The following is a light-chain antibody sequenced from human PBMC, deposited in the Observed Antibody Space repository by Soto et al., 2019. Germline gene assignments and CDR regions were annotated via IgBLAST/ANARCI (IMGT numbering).Light chain of an antibody. CDR2: DVS. V-gene: IGLV2-14*01. CDR3: SSYTSSSTVV. CDR1: SSDVGGYNY. Sequence: QSALTQPASVSWSPGQSITISCTGTSSDVGGYNYVSWYQQHPGKAPKLMIYDVSNRPSGVSDRFSGFKSGNTASLTISGLQAEDEADYYCSSYTSSSTVVFGGGTKVTVL. J-gene: IGLJ2*01.